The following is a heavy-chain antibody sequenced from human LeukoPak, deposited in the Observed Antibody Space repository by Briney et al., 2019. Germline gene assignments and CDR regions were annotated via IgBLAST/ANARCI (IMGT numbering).Heavy chain of an antibody. CDR3: VSGYDFY. CDR2: IRYDGSNK. V-gene: IGHV3-30*02. Sequence: PGGSLRLSCAASGFTFSSYGMHWVRQAPGKGLEWVAFIRYDGSNKYYADSVKGRFTISRDNSKNTLYLQMNSLRAEGTAVYYCVSGYDFYWGQGTLVTVSS. J-gene: IGHJ4*02. CDR1: GFTFSSYG. D-gene: IGHD5-12*01.